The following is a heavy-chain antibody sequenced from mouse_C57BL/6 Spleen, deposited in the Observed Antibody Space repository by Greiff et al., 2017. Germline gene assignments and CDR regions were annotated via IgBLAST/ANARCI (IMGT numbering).Heavy chain of an antibody. CDR1: GYTFTDYN. D-gene: IGHD2-2*01. J-gene: IGHJ4*01. CDR3: ARLGGLRRSYYYAMDY. Sequence: DVKLVESGPELVKPGASVTIPCKASGYTFTDYNMDWVKQSHGKSLEWIGDINPNNGGTIYNQKFKGKATLTVDKSSSTAYMELRSLTSEDTAVYYCARLGGLRRSYYYAMDYWGQGTSVTVSS. CDR2: INPNNGGT. V-gene: IGHV1-18*01.